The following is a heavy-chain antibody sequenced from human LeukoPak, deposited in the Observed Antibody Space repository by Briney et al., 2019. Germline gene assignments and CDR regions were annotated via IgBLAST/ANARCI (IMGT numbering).Heavy chain of an antibody. CDR1: GYTFTSYD. J-gene: IGHJ4*02. V-gene: IGHV1-8*01. CDR2: MSPNSGNT. CDR3: ARDGSDFGLYYFDY. Sequence: ASVKVSCKASGYTFTSYDINWVRQATGQGLEWMGWMSPNSGNTGYAQKFQGRVTMTRNTSISTAYMQLSSLRSEDTAVYYCARDGSDFGLYYFDYWGQGTLVTVSS. D-gene: IGHD1-26*01.